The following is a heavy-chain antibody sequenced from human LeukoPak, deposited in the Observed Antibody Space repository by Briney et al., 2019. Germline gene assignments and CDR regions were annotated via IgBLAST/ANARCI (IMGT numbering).Heavy chain of an antibody. D-gene: IGHD3-22*01. CDR1: GFTFSQYC. CDR2: IIQDGSGK. Sequence: GGSLRLSCAASGFTFSQYCMTWVRQAPGKGLEWVAEIIQDGSGKYYVDSVKGRFTISRDNSKNTLYLQMNSLRAEDTAVYYCARDRGYYDSSGYHYWGQGTLVTVSS. V-gene: IGHV3-7*01. J-gene: IGHJ4*02. CDR3: ARDRGYYDSSGYHY.